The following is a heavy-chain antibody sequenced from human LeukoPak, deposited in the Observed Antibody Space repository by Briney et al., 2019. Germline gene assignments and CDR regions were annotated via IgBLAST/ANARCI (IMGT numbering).Heavy chain of an antibody. CDR1: GFTFSSYS. V-gene: IGHV3-48*04. CDR2: ISSSSSTI. CDR3: ARDGQVPGAINYYNMDV. D-gene: IGHD2-2*02. J-gene: IGHJ6*03. Sequence: GGSLRLSCAASGFTFSSYSMNWVRQAPGKGLEWVSYISSSSSTIYYADSVKGRFTISRDNARNSLYLQMSSLRAEDTAVYYCARDGQVPGAINYYNMDVWGKGTTVTVSS.